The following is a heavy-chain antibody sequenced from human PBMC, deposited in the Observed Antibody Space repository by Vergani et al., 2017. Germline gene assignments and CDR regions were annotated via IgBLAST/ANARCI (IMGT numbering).Heavy chain of an antibody. CDR3: ARDLRGPKGYNRLFDY. CDR2: ISSSGSTI. V-gene: IGHV3-48*03. CDR1: GFTFSSYE. D-gene: IGHD5-24*01. J-gene: IGHJ4*02. Sequence: EVQLVESGGGLVQPGGSLRLSCAASGFTFSSYEMNWVRQAPGKGLEWVSYISSSGSTIYYADSVKGRFTISRDNAKNSLYLQMNSLRAEDTAVYYCARDLRGPKGYNRLFDYWGQGTLVTVSS.